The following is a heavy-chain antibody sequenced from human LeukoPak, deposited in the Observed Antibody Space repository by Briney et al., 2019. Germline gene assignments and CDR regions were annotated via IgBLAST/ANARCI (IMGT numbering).Heavy chain of an antibody. D-gene: IGHD1-26*01. CDR3: ARATEWELLAYYFDY. CDR2: INPNSGGT. V-gene: IGHV1-2*02. J-gene: IGHJ4*02. Sequence: ASVKVPCKASGYTFTGYYMHWVRQAPGQGLEWMGWINPNSGGTNYAQKFQGRVTMTRDTSISTAYMELSRLRSDDTAVYYCARATEWELLAYYFDYWGQGTLVTVSS. CDR1: GYTFTGYY.